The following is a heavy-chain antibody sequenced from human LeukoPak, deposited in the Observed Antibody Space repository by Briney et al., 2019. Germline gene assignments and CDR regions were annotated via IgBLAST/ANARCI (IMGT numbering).Heavy chain of an antibody. D-gene: IGHD3-22*01. CDR3: AKDHKVVVNDWAFDY. V-gene: IGHV3-23*01. Sequence: GGSLRLSCAASGFTLSSYAMSWVRQAPGKGLEWVSAISGSGGSTYYADSVKGRFTISRDNSKNTLYLQMNSLRAEDTAVYYCAKDHKVVVNDWAFDYWGQGTLVTVSS. J-gene: IGHJ4*02. CDR1: GFTLSSYA. CDR2: ISGSGGST.